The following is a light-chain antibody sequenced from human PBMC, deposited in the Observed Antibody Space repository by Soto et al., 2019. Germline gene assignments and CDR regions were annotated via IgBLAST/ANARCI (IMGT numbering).Light chain of an antibody. V-gene: IGKV3-11*01. CDR3: QQRSNWPTIT. CDR1: QSVNNN. CDR2: DAS. J-gene: IGKJ5*01. Sequence: EIILTQSPASLSVSPGERATLSCRASQSVNNNLAWYQQRPGQAPRLLIYDASNRATGIPARFSGSGSGTDFTLTIRSLEPEDFALYFCQQRSNWPTITFGQGTRLEIK.